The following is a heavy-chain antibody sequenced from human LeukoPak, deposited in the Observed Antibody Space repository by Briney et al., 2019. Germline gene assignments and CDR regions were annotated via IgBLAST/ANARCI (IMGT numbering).Heavy chain of an antibody. Sequence: GGSLRLSCAASGFSFSTFAMSWVRQAPGKGLEWVSAISGSGHNTYYADSAKGRFTISRDNSKNTLYLQMNSLRAEDTAVYYCATDRPHPRNEPTNFNYWGQGTLVTVSS. J-gene: IGHJ4*02. CDR1: GFSFSTFA. D-gene: IGHD1-1*01. V-gene: IGHV3-23*01. CDR3: ATDRPHPRNEPTNFNY. CDR2: ISGSGHNT.